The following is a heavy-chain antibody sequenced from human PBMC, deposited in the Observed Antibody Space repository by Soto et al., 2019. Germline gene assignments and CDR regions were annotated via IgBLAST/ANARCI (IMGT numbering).Heavy chain of an antibody. Sequence: ASVKGSCKASGYTFTSYCISWVRQAPGQGLEWMGWISAYNGNTNYAQKLQGRVTMTTDTSTSTAYMELRSLRSDGTAVYYCARGTVTYGGYYYYYMDVWGKGTTVTVSS. J-gene: IGHJ6*03. CDR1: GYTFTSYC. D-gene: IGHD4-17*01. CDR3: ARGTVTYGGYYYYYMDV. V-gene: IGHV1-18*01. CDR2: ISAYNGNT.